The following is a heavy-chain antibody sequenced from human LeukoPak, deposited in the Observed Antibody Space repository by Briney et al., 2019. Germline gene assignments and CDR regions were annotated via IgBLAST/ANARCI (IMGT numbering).Heavy chain of an antibody. CDR1: GFTFSNSW. V-gene: IGHV3-7*03. CDR2: INQYGSEK. CDR3: AKDPNFYYCMDV. Sequence: GGSLRLSCAASGFTFSNSWMSWVRQAPGKGLEWVANINQYGSEKYYVDSVKGRFTISRDNANNSLYLQMNSLRAEDTAVYYCAKDPNFYYCMDVWGKGTTVTISS. J-gene: IGHJ6*03.